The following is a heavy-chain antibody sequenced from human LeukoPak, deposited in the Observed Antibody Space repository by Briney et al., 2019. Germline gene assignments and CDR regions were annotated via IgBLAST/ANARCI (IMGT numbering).Heavy chain of an antibody. CDR2: INHNGGT. V-gene: IGHV4-34*01. D-gene: IGHD2-2*01. Sequence: SETLSLTCAVSGGSFSDYFWSWIRQPPGKGLEWIAEINHNGGTNYNPSLMRRVTIAVDTSKHQISLKLTSMTAADTAMYYCASRYCSTTSCLLDAFDVWGQGTLVSVSS. J-gene: IGHJ3*01. CDR3: ASRYCSTTSCLLDAFDV. CDR1: GGSFSDYF.